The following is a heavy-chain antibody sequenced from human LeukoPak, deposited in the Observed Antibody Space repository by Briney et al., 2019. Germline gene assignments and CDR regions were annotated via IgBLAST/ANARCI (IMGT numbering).Heavy chain of an antibody. Sequence: SEALSLTCAVYGGSFSGYYWSWIRQPPGKGLEWIGEINHSGSTNYNPSLKSRVTISVDTSKNQFSLKLSSVTAADTAVYYCARRSSSWNDYWGQGTLVIASS. CDR2: INHSGST. V-gene: IGHV4-34*01. D-gene: IGHD6-13*01. J-gene: IGHJ4*02. CDR3: ARRSSSWNDY. CDR1: GGSFSGYY.